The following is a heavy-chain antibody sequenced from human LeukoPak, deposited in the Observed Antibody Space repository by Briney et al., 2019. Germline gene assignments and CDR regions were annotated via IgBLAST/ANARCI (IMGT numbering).Heavy chain of an antibody. J-gene: IGHJ4*02. CDR2: ITGNALNT. Sequence: GGSLRLSCAASGFTFSNYAMSWVRQAPGKGLEWVSSITGNALNTYQADFIKGRFTISRDDSKNTLYLHLSSLRVEDTAVYYCAKLQDFYGNSGYSYFDNWGQGTLVTVSS. CDR3: AKLQDFYGNSGYSYFDN. V-gene: IGHV3-23*01. CDR1: GFTFSNYA. D-gene: IGHD3-22*01.